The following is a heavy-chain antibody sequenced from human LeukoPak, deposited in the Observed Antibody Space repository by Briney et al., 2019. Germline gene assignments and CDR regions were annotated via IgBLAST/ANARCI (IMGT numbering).Heavy chain of an antibody. CDR3: AKVGWTSSDPSHY. V-gene: IGHV3-23*01. Sequence: GGSLRLSCAASGFTFSSHAMSWVRQAPGKGLEWVSVISDSGDTTYYADSAKGRFTISRDNSKNTLCLQMNSLRAEDTAVYYCAKVGWTSSDPSHYWGQGTLVTASS. D-gene: IGHD2-2*01. J-gene: IGHJ4*02. CDR2: ISDSGDTT. CDR1: GFTFSSHA.